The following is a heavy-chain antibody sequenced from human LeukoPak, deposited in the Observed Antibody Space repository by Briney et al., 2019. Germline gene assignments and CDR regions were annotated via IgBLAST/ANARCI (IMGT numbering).Heavy chain of an antibody. CDR3: ARDTLRTPPLIAAAGGGSD. CDR2: ISSSSSYI. J-gene: IGHJ4*02. Sequence: PGGSLRLSCVASGFTFSDYYMSWIRQAPGKGLEWVSSISSSSSYIYYADSLKGRFTISRDNAKNSLYLQMNSLRAEDTAVYYCARDTLRTPPLIAAAGGGSDWGQGTLVTVSS. CDR1: GFTFSDYY. D-gene: IGHD6-13*01. V-gene: IGHV3-11*06.